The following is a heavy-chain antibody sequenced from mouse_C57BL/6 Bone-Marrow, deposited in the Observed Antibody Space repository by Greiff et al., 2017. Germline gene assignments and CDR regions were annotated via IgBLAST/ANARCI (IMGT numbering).Heavy chain of an antibody. CDR3: ARRGGYYRAWFAY. D-gene: IGHD2-3*01. V-gene: IGHV1-26*01. Sequence: VQLQQSGPELVKPGASVKISCKASGYTFTDYYMNWVKQSHGKSLEWIGDINPNNGGTSYNQKFKGKATLTVDKSSSTAYMELRSLTSEDSAVYYCARRGGYYRAWFAYWGQGTLVTVSA. J-gene: IGHJ3*01. CDR2: INPNNGGT. CDR1: GYTFTDYY.